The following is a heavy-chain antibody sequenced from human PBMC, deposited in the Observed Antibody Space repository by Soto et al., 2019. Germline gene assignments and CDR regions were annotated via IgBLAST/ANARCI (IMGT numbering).Heavy chain of an antibody. V-gene: IGHV1-18*01. Sequence: GASVKVSCKASGYTFNSSGISWVRQDPGQGLEWMGWISTDNGNTNYAQHLQGRVSMTTDTSTSTAYMDLRSLRSDDTAVYYCARDQGITTFGVYSMYYYGMDVWGQGTTVTVSS. J-gene: IGHJ6*02. CDR1: GYTFNSSG. CDR2: ISTDNGNT. CDR3: ARDQGITTFGVYSMYYYGMDV. D-gene: IGHD3-3*01.